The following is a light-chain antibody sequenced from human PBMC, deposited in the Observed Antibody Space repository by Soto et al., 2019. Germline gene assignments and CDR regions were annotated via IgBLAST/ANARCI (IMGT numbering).Light chain of an antibody. J-gene: IGLJ2*01. V-gene: IGLV1-44*01. CDR3: AAWDDSLNGLV. CDR2: SNN. CDR1: SSNIGSNT. Sequence: QSVLTQPHSASGTPGQRVTISCSGSSSNIGSNTVNWYQQLPKTAPKLLIYSNNQRPSGVPDRFSGSKSGTSASLAISGLQSEDEADFYCAAWDDSLNGLVFGGGTKLTVL.